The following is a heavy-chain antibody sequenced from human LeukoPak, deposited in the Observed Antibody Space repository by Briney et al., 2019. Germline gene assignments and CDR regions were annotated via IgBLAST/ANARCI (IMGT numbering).Heavy chain of an antibody. J-gene: IGHJ4*02. CDR3: GKDSGYYYDSSGYLGDY. D-gene: IGHD3-22*01. CDR1: GFTFDDYA. V-gene: IGHV3-9*01. Sequence: GGSLRLSCAASGFTFDDYAMHWVRQAPGKGLEWVSGISWNSGSVGYADSVKGRFTISRDNAKNSLYLQMNSLRAEDTALYYCGKDSGYYYDSSGYLGDYWGQGTLVTVSS. CDR2: ISWNSGSV.